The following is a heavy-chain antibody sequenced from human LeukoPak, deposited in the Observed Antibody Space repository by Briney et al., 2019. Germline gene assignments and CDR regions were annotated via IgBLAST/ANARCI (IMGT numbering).Heavy chain of an antibody. CDR2: INPSGGGT. V-gene: IGHV1-46*01. CDR1: GYTFSNYY. Sequence: ASVKVSCKASGYTFSNYYIHWVRQAPGQGLEWMGIINPSGGGTSYAQKFQGRVTMTRDTSISTAYMELSRLRSDDTAVYYCARGGSSSWYGHYYYYMDVWGKGTTVTVSS. CDR3: ARGGSSSWYGHYYYYMDV. D-gene: IGHD6-13*01. J-gene: IGHJ6*03.